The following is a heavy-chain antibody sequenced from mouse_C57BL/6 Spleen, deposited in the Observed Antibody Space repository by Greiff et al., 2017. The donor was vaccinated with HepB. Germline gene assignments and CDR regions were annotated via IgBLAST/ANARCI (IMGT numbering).Heavy chain of an antibody. CDR3: TGYGSSKGY. CDR1: GFTFSNYW. Sequence: EVKVEESGGGLVQPGGSMKLSCVASGFTFSNYWMNWVRQSPEKGLEWVAQIRLKSDNYATHYAESVKGRFTISRDDSKSSVYLQMNNLRAEDTGIYYCTGYGSSKGYWGQGTTLTVSS. D-gene: IGHD1-1*01. J-gene: IGHJ2*01. V-gene: IGHV6-3*01. CDR2: IRLKSDNYAT.